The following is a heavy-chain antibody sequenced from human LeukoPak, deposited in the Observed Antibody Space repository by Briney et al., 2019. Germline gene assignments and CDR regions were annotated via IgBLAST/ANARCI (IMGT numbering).Heavy chain of an antibody. CDR2: INHSGST. CDR1: GGSFSGCY. Sequence: PSETLSLTCAVYGGSFSGCYWSWIRQPPGKGLEWIGEINHSGSTNYNPSLKSRVTISVDTSKNQFSLKLSSVTAADTAVYYCAVNGYSSGWFTKNYFDYWGQGTLVTVSS. V-gene: IGHV4-34*01. J-gene: IGHJ4*02. CDR3: AVNGYSSGWFTKNYFDY. D-gene: IGHD6-19*01.